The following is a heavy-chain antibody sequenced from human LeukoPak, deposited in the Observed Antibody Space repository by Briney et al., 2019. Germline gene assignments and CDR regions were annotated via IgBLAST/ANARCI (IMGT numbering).Heavy chain of an antibody. V-gene: IGHV3-30*02. J-gene: IGHJ5*02. Sequence: GGSLRLSCAASGFTFSSYGMHWVRQAPGKGLEWVAFIRYDGSNKYYADSVKGRFTISRDNSKNTLYLQMNSLRAEDTAVYYCTRDQSLEGLVTDPWGQGTLVTVSS. CDR2: IRYDGSNK. D-gene: IGHD2-21*02. CDR3: TRDQSLEGLVTDP. CDR1: GFTFSSYG.